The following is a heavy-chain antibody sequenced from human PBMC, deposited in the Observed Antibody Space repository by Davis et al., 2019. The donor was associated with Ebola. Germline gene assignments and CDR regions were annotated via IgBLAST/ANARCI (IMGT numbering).Heavy chain of an antibody. Sequence: AASVKVSCKASGYTFTSYGISWVRQAPGQGLEWMGWISAYNGNTNYAQKLQGRVTMTTDTSTSTAYMELSSLRSEDTAVYYCAAPGGDYDILTYYYGMDVWGQGTTVTVSS. V-gene: IGHV1-18*01. CDR3: AAPGGDYDILTYYYGMDV. D-gene: IGHD3-9*01. J-gene: IGHJ6*02. CDR2: ISAYNGNT. CDR1: GYTFTSYG.